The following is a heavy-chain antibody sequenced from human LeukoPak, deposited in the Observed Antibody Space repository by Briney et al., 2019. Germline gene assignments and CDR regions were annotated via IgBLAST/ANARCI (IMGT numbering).Heavy chain of an antibody. D-gene: IGHD1-14*01. J-gene: IGHJ6*02. CDR2: ISSSSSYI. CDR1: GFTFSSYT. Sequence: GGSLRLSCAASGFTFSSYTMSWVRQAPGKGPEWVSSISSSSSYIYYADSVKGRFTISRDNAKNSLYLQMNSLRAEDTAVYYCARDGRTPRYYYYGMDVWGQGTTVTVSS. V-gene: IGHV3-21*01. CDR3: ARDGRTPRYYYYGMDV.